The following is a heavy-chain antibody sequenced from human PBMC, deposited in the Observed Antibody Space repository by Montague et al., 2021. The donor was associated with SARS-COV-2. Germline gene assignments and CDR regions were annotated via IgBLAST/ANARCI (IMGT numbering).Heavy chain of an antibody. Sequence: SETLSLTCTVSGGSISSYYRSWIRQPPGKGLEWIGYIYYSGSTXXXPXXXXRVTISVDTSKKQFSLKLSSVTAADTAVYYCARAGRVRFLEYGMDVWGQGTTVTVSS. CDR2: IYYSGST. V-gene: IGHV4-59*01. D-gene: IGHD3-3*01. J-gene: IGHJ6*02. CDR1: GGSISSYY. CDR3: ARAGRVRFLEYGMDV.